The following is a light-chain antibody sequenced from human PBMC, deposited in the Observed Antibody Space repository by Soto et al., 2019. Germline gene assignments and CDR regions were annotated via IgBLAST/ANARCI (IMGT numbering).Light chain of an antibody. V-gene: IGKV3-11*01. CDR1: QSVSSY. J-gene: IGKJ1*01. CDR3: QQRSNWPLTWT. Sequence: EIVLTQSPATLSLSPGERATLSCRASQSVSSYLAWYQQKPGQAPRLLIYDASKRATGIPARFSGSGSGTDVTLIISSLEPEDFAVYYCQQRSNWPLTWTFGQGTKVEIK. CDR2: DAS.